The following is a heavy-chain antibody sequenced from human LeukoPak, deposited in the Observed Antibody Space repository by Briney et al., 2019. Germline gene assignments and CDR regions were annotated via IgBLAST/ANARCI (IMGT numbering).Heavy chain of an antibody. CDR3: AKRSVSSGSYFFDY. J-gene: IGHJ4*02. CDR2: IYSGGST. CDR1: GFTVSSNY. D-gene: IGHD1-26*01. Sequence: PGGSLRLSCAASGFTVSSNYMSWVRQAPGKGLEWVSVIYSGGSTYYADSVKGRFTISRDNSKNTLYLQMNSLRAEDTAVYYCAKRSVSSGSYFFDYWGQGTLVTVSS. V-gene: IGHV3-53*01.